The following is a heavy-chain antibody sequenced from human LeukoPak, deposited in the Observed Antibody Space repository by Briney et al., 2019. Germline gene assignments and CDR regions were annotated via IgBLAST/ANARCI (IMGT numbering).Heavy chain of an antibody. CDR3: ARDLGNTGWYTFDY. D-gene: IGHD6-19*01. J-gene: IGHJ4*02. Sequence: SQTLSLTCAISGDSVSSINGAWNWIRQSPSRGLEWLGRTYYRSKWYTDYAVSVKGRITINPDTSKNRFSLQLNSVTPEDTAVYYCARDLGNTGWYTFDYWGQGTLVTVSS. V-gene: IGHV6-1*01. CDR1: GDSVSSINGA. CDR2: TYYRSKWYT.